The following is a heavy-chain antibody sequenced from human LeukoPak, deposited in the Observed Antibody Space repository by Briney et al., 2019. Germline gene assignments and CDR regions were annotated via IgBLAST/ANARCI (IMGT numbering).Heavy chain of an antibody. CDR3: ARDGDGSTFDY. V-gene: IGHV3-21*06. CDR2: ISSSSSFI. J-gene: IGHJ4*02. Sequence: GGSLRLSCAASGFTFSIYSLNWVRQAPGKGLEWVSSISSSSSFISYADSVKGRFTISRDNAKNSLYLQMNSLRAEDTAVYYCARDGDGSTFDYWGQGTLVTVSS. D-gene: IGHD5-24*01. CDR1: GFTFSIYS.